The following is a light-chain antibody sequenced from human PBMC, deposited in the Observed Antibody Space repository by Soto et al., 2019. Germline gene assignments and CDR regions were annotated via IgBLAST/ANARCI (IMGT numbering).Light chain of an antibody. CDR2: DAY. V-gene: IGKV3-15*01. CDR1: QTIGSN. CDR3: QQYNHWPPTWT. Sequence: EIVMTQSQATLSVSPGERATLSCRASQTIGSNLAWYQQKPGQPPRLLIYDAYTRATDIPARFTGSGSGTEFTLTISSLQSEDFAVYYCQQYNHWPPTWTFGQGTKVDIK. J-gene: IGKJ1*01.